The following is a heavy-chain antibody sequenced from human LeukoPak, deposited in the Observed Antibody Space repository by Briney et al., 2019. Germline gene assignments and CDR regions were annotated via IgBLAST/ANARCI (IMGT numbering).Heavy chain of an antibody. Sequence: GASVKVSCKASGYTFTSYYMHWVRQAPGQGLEWMGIINPNGGSTSYAQKFQGRVTMTRDMSTSTVYMELSSLRSEDTAVYYCARGAPDQLLSGWFDPWGQGTLVTVSS. D-gene: IGHD2-2*01. CDR2: INPNGGST. V-gene: IGHV1-46*01. CDR3: ARGAPDQLLSGWFDP. J-gene: IGHJ5*02. CDR1: GYTFTSYY.